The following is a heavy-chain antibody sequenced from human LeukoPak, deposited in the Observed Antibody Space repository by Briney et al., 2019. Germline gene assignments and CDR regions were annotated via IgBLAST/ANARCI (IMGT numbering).Heavy chain of an antibody. D-gene: IGHD6-19*01. V-gene: IGHV3-74*01. Sequence: PGGSLRLSCAASGFTFRKYWMHWVRQAPGKGLERVSRINTDGTVTTYADSVKGRFTVSSDNANNTMFLQMNSVRDEDTAVYYWATKQWLAPPPDSWGQGTPVTVSS. J-gene: IGHJ4*02. CDR3: ATKQWLAPPPDS. CDR2: INTDGTVT. CDR1: GFTFRKYW.